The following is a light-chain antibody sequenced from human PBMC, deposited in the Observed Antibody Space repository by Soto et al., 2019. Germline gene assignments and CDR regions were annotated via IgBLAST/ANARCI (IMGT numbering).Light chain of an antibody. CDR1: QSVDTTF. CDR3: QQYMSSVT. CDR2: GAS. V-gene: IGKV3-20*01. Sequence: EIVLTQSPGSLSLSPGQRATLSCRASQSVDTTFFAWYQKKPSQAPRLLIQGASKRATGIPDRFSGSGSGTDFTLIISRLEPEDFAVYYCQQYMSSVTFGQGTKVEIK. J-gene: IGKJ1*01.